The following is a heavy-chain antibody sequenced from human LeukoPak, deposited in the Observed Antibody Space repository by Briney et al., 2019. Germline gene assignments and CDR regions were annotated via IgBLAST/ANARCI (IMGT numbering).Heavy chain of an antibody. D-gene: IGHD6-13*01. CDR1: GYTLTELS. Sequence: ASVKVSCKVSGYTLTELSMHWVRQAPGKGLEWMGGFDPEDGETIYAQKFQGRVTMTEDTSTDTAYMEPSSLRSEDTAVYYCATLLYSSSWYGGGYFDLWGRGTLVTVSS. J-gene: IGHJ2*01. CDR3: ATLLYSSSWYGGGYFDL. V-gene: IGHV1-24*01. CDR2: FDPEDGET.